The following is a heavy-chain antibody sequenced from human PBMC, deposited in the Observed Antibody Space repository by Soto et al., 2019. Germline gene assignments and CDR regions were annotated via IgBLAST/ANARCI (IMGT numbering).Heavy chain of an antibody. CDR2: ISWNSGSI. CDR3: AKDSSPSSSYFDY. Sequence: SLRLSCAASGFTFDDYAMHWVRQAPGKGLEWVSGISWNSGSIGYADSVEGRFTISRDNAKNSLYLQMNSLRAEDTALYYCAKDSSPSSSYFDYWGQGTRVTVSS. V-gene: IGHV3-9*01. CDR1: GFTFDDYA. D-gene: IGHD6-6*01. J-gene: IGHJ4*02.